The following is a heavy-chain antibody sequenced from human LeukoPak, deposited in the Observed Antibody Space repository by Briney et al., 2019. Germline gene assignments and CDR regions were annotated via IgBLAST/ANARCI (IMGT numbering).Heavy chain of an antibody. J-gene: IGHJ6*03. CDR3: ARVKQQLVRLLGRDTTYYYYYYIDV. Sequence: GGSLRLSCAASGFTFSRFWMSWLRQAPGKGLEWVANIKNDGSEKYYVDSAKGRFTISRDNAKNSLFLQMNSLRAEDTAVYYCARVKQQLVRLLGRDTTYYYYYYIDVWGKGTTVTVSS. CDR2: IKNDGSEK. V-gene: IGHV3-7*01. D-gene: IGHD6-13*01. CDR1: GFTFSRFW.